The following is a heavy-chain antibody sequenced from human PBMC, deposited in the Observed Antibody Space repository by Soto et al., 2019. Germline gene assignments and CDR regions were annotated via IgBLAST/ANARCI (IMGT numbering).Heavy chain of an antibody. J-gene: IGHJ4*02. V-gene: IGHV1-69*01. CDR2: IIPLFSTT. D-gene: IGHD6-6*01. CDR1: GGAFNNYG. Sequence: QVELVQSGAEVKKPGSSVRVSCKASGGAFNNYGFTWVRQASGQGLEWMGQIIPLFSTTHYAQKFQGRVSITADGSTSTVHMELSSLTSEDTAVYYCARDGNLSSSYGDFDYWGQGNLVIVSS. CDR3: ARDGNLSSSYGDFDY.